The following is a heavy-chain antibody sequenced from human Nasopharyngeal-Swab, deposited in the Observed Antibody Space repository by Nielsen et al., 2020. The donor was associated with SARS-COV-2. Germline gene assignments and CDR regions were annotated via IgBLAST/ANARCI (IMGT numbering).Heavy chain of an antibody. Sequence: SLKISCAASGFTFDDYAMHWVRQAPGKGLEWVSGISWNSGSIGYADSVKGRFTISRDNAKNSLYLQMNSLRAEDTALYYCAKRRGGYYFDYWGQGTLVTVSS. CDR3: AKRRGGYYFDY. D-gene: IGHD5-12*01. CDR2: ISWNSGSI. CDR1: GFTFDDYA. V-gene: IGHV3-9*01. J-gene: IGHJ4*02.